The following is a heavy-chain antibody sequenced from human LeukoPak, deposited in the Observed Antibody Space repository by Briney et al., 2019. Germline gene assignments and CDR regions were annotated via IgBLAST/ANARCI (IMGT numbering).Heavy chain of an antibody. V-gene: IGHV4-59*01. CDR1: GGSMRSYY. Sequence: SETLSLTCSVSGGSMRSYYWSWIRQPPGIGLDWIGYIYYNGSTNYHPSLKSRVTISLDTSKNQFSLKVNSVTAADTAVYYCARSRGYSYGTTFLDYWGQGTLVTVSS. D-gene: IGHD5-18*01. CDR2: IYYNGST. J-gene: IGHJ4*02. CDR3: ARSRGYSYGTTFLDY.